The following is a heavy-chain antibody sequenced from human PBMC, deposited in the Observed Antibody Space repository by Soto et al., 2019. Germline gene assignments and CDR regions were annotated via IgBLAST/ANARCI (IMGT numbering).Heavy chain of an antibody. CDR3: KREGRSFDY. Sequence: SETLSLTCTVSGGSINGYYWSWVRQPPGKGLEWIGYISYSGTTNYNPSLKSRLTISVDTSKSQFSLKLSSVTAADTAVYYCKREGRSFDYWGQGALVTVSS. V-gene: IGHV4-59*01. CDR2: ISYSGTT. CDR1: GGSINGYY. J-gene: IGHJ4*02.